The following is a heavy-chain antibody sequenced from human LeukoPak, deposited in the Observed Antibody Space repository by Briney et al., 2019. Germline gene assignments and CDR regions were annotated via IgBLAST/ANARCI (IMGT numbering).Heavy chain of an antibody. J-gene: IGHJ4*02. CDR1: GFTFSSYG. CDR2: IWYDGSSK. D-gene: IGHD1-26*01. Sequence: PGRSLRLSCAASGFTFSSYGMHWVRQAPGKGLEWVAVIWYDGSSKYYADSVKGRFTISRDNSKNTLYLQMNTLRAEDTAVYYCAREGAKSTTPLDYWGQGTLVTVSS. CDR3: AREGAKSTTPLDY. V-gene: IGHV3-33*01.